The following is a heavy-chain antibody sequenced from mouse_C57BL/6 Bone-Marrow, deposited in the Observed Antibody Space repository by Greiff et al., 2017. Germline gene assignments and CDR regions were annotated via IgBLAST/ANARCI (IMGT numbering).Heavy chain of an antibody. D-gene: IGHD2-2*01. V-gene: IGHV5-16*01. CDR1: GFTFSDYY. J-gene: IGHJ3*01. CDR2: INYDGSST. Sequence: EVKVEESEGGLVQPGSSMKLSCTASGFTFSDYYMAWVRPVPEKGLEWVANINYDGSSTYYLDSLKSRFIISRDNAKHILYLQMSSLKSEDTATYYCARAASIYYGYGFAYWGQGTLVTVSA. CDR3: ARAASIYYGYGFAY.